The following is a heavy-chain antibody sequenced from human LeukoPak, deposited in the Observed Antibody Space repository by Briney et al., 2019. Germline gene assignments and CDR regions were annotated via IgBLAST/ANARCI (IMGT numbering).Heavy chain of an antibody. D-gene: IGHD5-18*01. V-gene: IGHV3-23*01. J-gene: IGHJ4*02. Sequence: GGSLRLSCVASGFTFRSCGMSWVRQAQGKGLEWVSAISGTGGNTYYADSVKGRFTISRDNSKNTLYLQMDSLRAEDTAVYYCAKDQRYNYGDYWGQGTLVTVSS. CDR1: GFTFRSCG. CDR3: AKDQRYNYGDY. CDR2: ISGTGGNT.